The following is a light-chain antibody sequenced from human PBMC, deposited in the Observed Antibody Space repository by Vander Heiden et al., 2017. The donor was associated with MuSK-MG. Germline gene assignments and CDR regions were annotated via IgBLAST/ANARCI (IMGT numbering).Light chain of an antibody. J-gene: IGKJ3*01. CDR2: GAS. V-gene: IGKV3-20*01. Sequence: EIVFTQSPGTLSLSPGERATLSCRASQTVSTNYLAWYRQKPGQAPRLLVYGASSRATGIPDRFSGSGSGTDFTLTINRLEPEDFAVYYCQQYGSSPFTFGPGTKVDFK. CDR1: QTVSTNY. CDR3: QQYGSSPFT.